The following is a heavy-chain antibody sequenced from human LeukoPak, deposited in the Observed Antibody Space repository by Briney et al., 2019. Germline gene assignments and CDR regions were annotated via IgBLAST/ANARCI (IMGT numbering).Heavy chain of an antibody. CDR1: GFTFSSCW. CDR2: IKEDGSAK. CDR3: ARIFEWTGYAMDV. J-gene: IGHJ6*02. Sequence: PGGSLRLSCEASGFTFSSCWMSWVRQVPGKGLEWVANIKEDGSAKYYVDSSKGRFTISRDNAKNSLHLEMNRLSVEDTAVYFCARIFEWTGYAMDVWGQGATVIVSS. V-gene: IGHV3-7*01. D-gene: IGHD3-3*01.